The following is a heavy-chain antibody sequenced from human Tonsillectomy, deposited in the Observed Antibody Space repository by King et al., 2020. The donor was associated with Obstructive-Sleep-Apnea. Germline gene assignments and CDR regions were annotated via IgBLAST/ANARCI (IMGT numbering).Heavy chain of an antibody. CDR3: ARVREYTYGGGFWD. D-gene: IGHD5-18*01. J-gene: IGHJ4*02. V-gene: IGHV1-69*01. CDR2: IIPTLGSA. Sequence: QLVQSGAEVKKPASSVKVSCKASGGTFRSFAINWVRQAPGQGLEWMGGIIPTLGSADYAQKFQGRVTITADQAPTTIAFELGRLRSDDTAVYYCARVREYTYGGGFWDWGQGTLVTVSS. CDR1: GGTFRSFA.